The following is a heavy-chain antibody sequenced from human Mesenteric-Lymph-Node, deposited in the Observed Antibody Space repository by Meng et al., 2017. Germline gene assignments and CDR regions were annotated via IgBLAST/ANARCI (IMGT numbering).Heavy chain of an antibody. CDR2: ISYDGSKR. CDR1: GFTFSAFG. CDR3: VRDNSSSPTCYGVVYYFGS. Sequence: GGSLRLSCAASGFTFSAFGLHWVRQAPGKGLEWVATISYDGSKRYYAESVTGRFTISRDNSKTTVFLEMDSLGAEDTDVYYCVRDNSSSPTCYGVVYYFGSWGQGTLVTVSS. D-gene: IGHD2-2*01. V-gene: IGHV3-30*12. J-gene: IGHJ4*02.